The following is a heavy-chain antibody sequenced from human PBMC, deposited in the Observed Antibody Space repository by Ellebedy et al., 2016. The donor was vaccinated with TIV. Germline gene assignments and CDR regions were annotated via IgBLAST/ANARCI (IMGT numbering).Heavy chain of an antibody. D-gene: IGHD2-15*01. CDR1: GFTFSDYW. V-gene: IGHV3-7*01. CDR2: IKQDGSAK. CDR3: ESDQWWAYTGSTRFYY. J-gene: IGHJ4*03. Sequence: PGGSLRLSCAASGFTFSDYWMSWVRQAPGSGLEWVANIKQDGSAKWYVDSVKGRFTISRENGKNSPYLPIRSLRAEDTAVYYCESDQWWAYTGSTRFYYWGQGTLVTVSS.